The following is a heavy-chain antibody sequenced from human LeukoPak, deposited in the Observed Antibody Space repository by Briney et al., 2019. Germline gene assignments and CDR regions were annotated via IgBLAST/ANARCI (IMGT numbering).Heavy chain of an antibody. CDR3: AKVHYYDFWSGYYYIDY. D-gene: IGHD3-3*01. V-gene: IGHV3-23*01. CDR1: GFTFSSYA. J-gene: IGHJ4*02. Sequence: PGGSLRLSCAASGFTFSSYAMSWVRQAPGKGLEWVSAISGSGGSTYYADSVKGRFTISRDNSKNTLYLQMNSLRAEDTAVYYCAKVHYYDFWSGYYYIDYWGQGPWSPSPQ. CDR2: ISGSGGST.